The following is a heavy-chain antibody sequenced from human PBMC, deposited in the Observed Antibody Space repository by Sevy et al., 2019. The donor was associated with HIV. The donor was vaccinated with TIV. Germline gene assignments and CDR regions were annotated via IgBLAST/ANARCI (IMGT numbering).Heavy chain of an antibody. V-gene: IGHV1-69*13. CDR3: AREGGVATTGDHDAFDI. J-gene: IGHJ3*02. Sequence: ASVKVSCKASGDTFSTYGLSWVRQAPGQGLEWMGGIIPIFGTPNYAQKFQGRVTITADESASTAYMELSSLRSEDTALYYSAREGGVATTGDHDAFDIWGHGTLVTVSS. CDR1: GDTFSTYG. CDR2: IIPIFGTP. D-gene: IGHD7-27*01.